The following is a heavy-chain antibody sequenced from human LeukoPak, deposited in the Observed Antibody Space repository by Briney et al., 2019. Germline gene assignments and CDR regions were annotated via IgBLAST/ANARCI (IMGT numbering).Heavy chain of an antibody. J-gene: IGHJ4*02. CDR1: RFSFSTYA. D-gene: IGHD2-21*02. CDR2: IGASGGTT. Sequence: QPGGSLRLSCSASRFSFSTYAMSWVRQAPGKGLEWVSAIGASGGTTFYADSAKGRFTISRDNSKNTLFLQMNSLRAEDTAVYYCAREVSVPSGGACGGACYWARPFDYWGQGTLVSVSS. V-gene: IGHV3-23*01. CDR3: AREVSVPSGGACGGACYWARPFDY.